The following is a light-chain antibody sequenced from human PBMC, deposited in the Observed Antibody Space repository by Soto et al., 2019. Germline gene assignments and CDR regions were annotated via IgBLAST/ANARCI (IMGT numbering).Light chain of an antibody. CDR1: QSVSSN. CDR2: GAS. J-gene: IGKJ4*01. V-gene: IGKV3-15*01. Sequence: EIVMTQSPATLSVSPGERATPSCRASQSVSSNLAWYQQKPGQAPRLLIYGASTRATGIPARFSGSGSGTEFTLTISRMEPEDFAVYYCQQRSDWPLTFGGGTKVDIK. CDR3: QQRSDWPLT.